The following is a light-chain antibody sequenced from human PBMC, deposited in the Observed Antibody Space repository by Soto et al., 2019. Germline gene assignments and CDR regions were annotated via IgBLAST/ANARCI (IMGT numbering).Light chain of an antibody. CDR3: QVWDSSTDQNVV. CDR1: KIGTKS. J-gene: IGLJ2*01. Sequence: SYELTQPPSVSVAPGQTARITCGGNKIGTKSVHWYQQKPGQAPVLVVFDDSDRPSGIPERFSGSNSGNTATLTISRVEAGEEADDYCQVWDSSTDQNVVFGGGTKLTVL. V-gene: IGLV3-21*02. CDR2: DDS.